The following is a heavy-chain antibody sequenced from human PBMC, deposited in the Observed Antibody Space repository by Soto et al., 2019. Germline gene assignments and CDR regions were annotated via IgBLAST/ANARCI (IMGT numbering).Heavy chain of an antibody. CDR2: TYYRSKWYN. CDR1: GDSVSSNSAA. CDR3: AREAHLGESSNMDV. Sequence: SQTLSLTCAISGDSVSSNSAAWNWIRQSPSRGLEWLGRTYYRSKWYNDYAVSVKSRITINPDTSKNQLSLQLNSVTPEDTAVYHCAREAHLGESSNMDVWGKGTTVTVSS. D-gene: IGHD3-10*01. V-gene: IGHV6-1*01. J-gene: IGHJ6*03.